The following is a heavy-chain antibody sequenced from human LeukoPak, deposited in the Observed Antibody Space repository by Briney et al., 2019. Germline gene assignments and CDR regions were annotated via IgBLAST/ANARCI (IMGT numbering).Heavy chain of an antibody. V-gene: IGHV3-9*01. CDR2: ISWNSGSI. Sequence: GGSLRLSCAASGFTFDDYAMHWVRQAPGKGLEWVSDISWNSGSIGYADSVKGRFTISRDNAKNSLYLQMNSLRAEDTALYYCAISMSFGGFGELLVHAFDIWGQGTVVTVSS. CDR1: GFTFDDYA. J-gene: IGHJ3*02. CDR3: AISMSFGGFGELLVHAFDI. D-gene: IGHD3-10*01.